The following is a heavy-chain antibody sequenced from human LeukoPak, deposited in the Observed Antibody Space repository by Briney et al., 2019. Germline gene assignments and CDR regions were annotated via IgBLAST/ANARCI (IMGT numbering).Heavy chain of an antibody. CDR1: GGSFSGYY. J-gene: IGHJ1*01. D-gene: IGHD2-2*01. V-gene: IGHV4-34*01. Sequence: PSETLSLTCAVYGGSFSGYYWSWIRQPPGKGLEWIGEISHSGSTNYNPSLKSRVTISVDTSKNQFSLKLSSVTAADTAVYYCAREGYCSSTSCPPPHWGQGTLVTVSS. CDR3: AREGYCSSTSCPPPH. CDR2: ISHSGST.